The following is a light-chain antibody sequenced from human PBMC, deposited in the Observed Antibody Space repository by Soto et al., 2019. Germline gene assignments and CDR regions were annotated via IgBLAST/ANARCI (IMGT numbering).Light chain of an antibody. CDR3: QSYDSSLSGYV. CDR1: TSNIGTNT. Sequence: QSVLTQPPSASGTPGQRVTISCSGSTSNIGTNTVNWYQQLPGTAPKLVIYGNRNRPSGVPDRFSGSKSGTSASLAITGLQAEDEADDYCQSYDSSLSGYVFGGGTKLTVL. J-gene: IGLJ3*02. V-gene: IGLV1-40*01. CDR2: GNR.